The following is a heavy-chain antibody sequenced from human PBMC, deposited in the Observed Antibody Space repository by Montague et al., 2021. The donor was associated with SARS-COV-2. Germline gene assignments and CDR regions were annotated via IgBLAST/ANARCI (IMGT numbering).Heavy chain of an antibody. V-gene: IGHV3-74*01. CDR1: GFDFSNYW. Sequence: SLRLSCAASGFDFSNYWMNWVRQAPGEGLVWVSHINRDGGYTNHEESVKGRLTISRDNAKNTLHLQMNSLRVEDTAVYFCARRGHNSGYDLFDFDYWGQGTLVTVSS. J-gene: IGHJ4*02. CDR3: ARRGHNSGYDLFDFDY. D-gene: IGHD5-12*01. CDR2: INRDGGYT.